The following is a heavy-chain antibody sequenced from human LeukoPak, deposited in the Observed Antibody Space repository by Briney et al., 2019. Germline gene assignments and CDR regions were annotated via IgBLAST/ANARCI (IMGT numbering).Heavy chain of an antibody. Sequence: PGGSLRLSCAASGFTFSSYWMHWVRHAPGKGLVWVSRINTDGSSTSYADSVKGRFTISRDNAKNTLYLQMNSLRAEDTAVYYCARLPYYYGSGSSHYWGQGTLVTVSS. CDR3: ARLPYYYGSGSSHY. CDR1: GFTFSSYW. V-gene: IGHV3-74*01. J-gene: IGHJ4*02. CDR2: INTDGSST. D-gene: IGHD3-10*01.